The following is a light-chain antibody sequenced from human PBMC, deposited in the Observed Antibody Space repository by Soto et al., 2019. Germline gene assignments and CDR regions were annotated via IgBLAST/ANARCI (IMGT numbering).Light chain of an antibody. CDR3: QQYDTSPRT. CDR1: QSVSSNY. J-gene: IGKJ1*01. CDR2: GAS. Sequence: EIVLTQSPGTLSLSPGERATLSCRASQSVSSNYLAWYQQKRGQAPRLLIYGASSRATVIPTRFSGSGSGTDCTLTISRLEPEHFAGYYCQQYDTSPRTFGQGTKVEI. V-gene: IGKV3-20*01.